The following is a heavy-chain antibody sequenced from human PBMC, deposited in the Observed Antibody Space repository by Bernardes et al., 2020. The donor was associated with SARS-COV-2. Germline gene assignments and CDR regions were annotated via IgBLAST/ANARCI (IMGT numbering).Heavy chain of an antibody. CDR1: GFTFSSYA. V-gene: IGHV3-23*01. CDR2: ISGSGGST. J-gene: IGHJ4*02. CDR3: AKDLYSSSWYDPRLIYYFDY. Sequence: VGSLRLSCAASGFTFSSYAMSWVRQAPGKGLEWVSAISGSGGSTYYADSVKGRFTISRDNSKNTLYLQMNSLRAEDTAVYYCAKDLYSSSWYDPRLIYYFDYWGQGTLVTVSS. D-gene: IGHD6-13*01.